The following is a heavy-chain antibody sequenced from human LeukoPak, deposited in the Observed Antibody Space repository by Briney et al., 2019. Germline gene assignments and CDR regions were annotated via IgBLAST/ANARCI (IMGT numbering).Heavy chain of an antibody. D-gene: IGHD3-10*01. CDR1: GGSISSYY. CDR3: AREGNYYGSATADY. V-gene: IGHV4-4*07. CDR2: IYTSGST. Sequence: ASVTLSLTCTVSGGSISSYYWSWIRQPAGKGLEWIGRIYTSGSTNYNASLKSRVTMSVDTSKNQFSLKLSSVTAADTAVYYCAREGNYYGSATADYWGQGTLVTVSS. J-gene: IGHJ4*02.